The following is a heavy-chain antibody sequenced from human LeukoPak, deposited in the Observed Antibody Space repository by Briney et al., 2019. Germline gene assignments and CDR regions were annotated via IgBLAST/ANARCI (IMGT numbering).Heavy chain of an antibody. V-gene: IGHV4-39*01. CDR1: GASVSRSDSY. CDR2: IYFSGRT. CDR3: ARRRYYDGSGYLE. J-gene: IGHJ1*01. Sequence: PSETLFLTCSVSGASVSRSDSYWDWIRQPPGKGLEWIGTIYFSGRTYYSPSLKSRVTMSVDPSNNQFSLNLRSVTAADTAVYYCARRRYYDGSGYLEWGQGTLLSVSS. D-gene: IGHD3-22*01.